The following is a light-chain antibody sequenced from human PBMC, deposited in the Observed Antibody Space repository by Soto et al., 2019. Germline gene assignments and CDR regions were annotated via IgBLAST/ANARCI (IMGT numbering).Light chain of an antibody. V-gene: IGLV2-14*01. CDR1: SSDVGGYNY. CDR3: SSYTSGRTLYV. CDR2: ASS. J-gene: IGLJ1*01. Sequence: QSALTQPASVSGSPGQSITISCTGTSSDVGGYNYVSWYQHHPGKAPRLMIYASSNRPSGVSHRFSGSRSGNTASLTISGLQAEDEADYYCSSYTSGRTLYVFGTGTKRTVL.